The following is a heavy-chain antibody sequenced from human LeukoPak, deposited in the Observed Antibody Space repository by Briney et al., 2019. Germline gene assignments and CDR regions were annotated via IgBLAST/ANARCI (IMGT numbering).Heavy chain of an antibody. CDR3: ASGAAAGTGGIGYFQH. D-gene: IGHD6-13*01. Sequence: TSSETLSLTCTVSGGSISSYYWSWIRQPPGKGLEWIGYIYYSGSTYYNPSLKSRVTISVDTSKNQFSLKLSSVTAADTAVYYCASGAAAGTGGIGYFQHWGQGTLVTVSS. J-gene: IGHJ1*01. CDR2: IYYSGST. CDR1: GGSISSYY. V-gene: IGHV4-59*12.